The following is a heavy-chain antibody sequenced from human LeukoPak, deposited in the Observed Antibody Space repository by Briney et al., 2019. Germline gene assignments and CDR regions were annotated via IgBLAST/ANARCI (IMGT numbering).Heavy chain of an antibody. Sequence: ASVKVSCKASGYTFTGYYMHWVRQAPGQGLEWMGRINPNSGATNYAQKFQGRVTMTRDTSISTAYMELSRLRSDDTAVYYCAREDSSGWYDVDYWGQGTLVTVSS. D-gene: IGHD6-19*01. CDR3: AREDSSGWYDVDY. CDR1: GYTFTGYY. J-gene: IGHJ4*02. V-gene: IGHV1-2*06. CDR2: INPNSGAT.